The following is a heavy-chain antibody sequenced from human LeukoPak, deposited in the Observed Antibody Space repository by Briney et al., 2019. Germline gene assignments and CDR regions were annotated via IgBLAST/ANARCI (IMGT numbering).Heavy chain of an antibody. V-gene: IGHV4-34*01. CDR2: INHSGST. Sequence: KPSETLCLTCAVYGGSFSGFYWSWIRQPPGKGLEWIGEINHSGSTYYNPSLKSRVTISEDTSKNQFSLKLTSVTAADTAVYYCATLGEYYDSSGYYYNWGQGTLVTVSS. CDR3: ATLGEYYDSSGYYYN. CDR1: GGSFSGFY. J-gene: IGHJ4*02. D-gene: IGHD3-22*01.